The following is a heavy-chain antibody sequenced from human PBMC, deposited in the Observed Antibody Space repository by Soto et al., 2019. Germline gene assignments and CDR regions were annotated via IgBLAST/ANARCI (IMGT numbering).Heavy chain of an antibody. D-gene: IGHD6-19*01. Sequence: EVQLVESGGGLVKPGGSLRLSCAASGFTFSSYSMNWVRQAPGKGLEWVSSISSSSSYIYYADSVKGRFTIARDNAKTSLYMQMSSLRAEDTAVYYCARDLAVAGNWGRDYWGQGTLVTVSS. CDR3: ARDLAVAGNWGRDY. CDR1: GFTFSSYS. CDR2: ISSSSSYI. J-gene: IGHJ4*02. V-gene: IGHV3-21*01.